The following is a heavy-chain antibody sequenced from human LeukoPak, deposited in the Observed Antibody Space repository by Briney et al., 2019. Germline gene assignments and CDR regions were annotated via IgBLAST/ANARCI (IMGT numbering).Heavy chain of an antibody. CDR1: EFTFSDYY. CDR3: AKAAMIVVVKSYYYYMDV. D-gene: IGHD3-22*01. J-gene: IGHJ6*03. CDR2: ISGGGSTI. V-gene: IGHV3-11*04. Sequence: GSLRLSCAASEFTFSDYYMSWIRQAPGKGLEWISYISGGGSTIYYADSVKGRFTISRDNSKNTLYLQMNSLRAEDTAVYYCAKAAMIVVVKSYYYYMDVWGKGTTVTISS.